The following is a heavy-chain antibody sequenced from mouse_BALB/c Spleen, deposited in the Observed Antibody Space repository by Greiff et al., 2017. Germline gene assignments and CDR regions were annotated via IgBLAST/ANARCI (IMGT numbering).Heavy chain of an antibody. CDR3: ARRNDGYYGAMDY. CDR1: GFTFSSYA. V-gene: IGHV5-9-3*01. CDR2: ISSGGSYT. Sequence: EVQGVESGGGLVKPGGSLKLSCAASGFTFSSYAMSWVRQTPEKRLEWVATISSGGSYTYYPDSVKGRFTISRDNAKNTLYLQMSSLRSEDTAMYYCARRNDGYYGAMDYWGQGTSVTVSS. D-gene: IGHD2-3*01. J-gene: IGHJ4*01.